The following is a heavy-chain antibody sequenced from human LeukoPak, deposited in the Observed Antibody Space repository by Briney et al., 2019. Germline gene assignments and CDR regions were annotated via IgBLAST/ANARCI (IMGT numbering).Heavy chain of an antibody. V-gene: IGHV3-53*01. D-gene: IGHD5-24*01. J-gene: IGHJ4*02. CDR3: ARVQEEMATQAGFDY. CDR1: GFTVSSNY. CDR2: IYSGGST. Sequence: GGSLRLSCAASGFTVSSNYMSWVRQAPGKGLEWVSVIYSGGSTYYADSVKGRFTISRDNSKNTLYLQMNSLRAEDTAVYYCARVQEEMATQAGFDYWGQGTLVTVSS.